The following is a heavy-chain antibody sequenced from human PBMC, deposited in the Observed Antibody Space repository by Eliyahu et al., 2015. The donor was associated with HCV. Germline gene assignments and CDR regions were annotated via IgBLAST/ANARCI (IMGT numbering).Heavy chain of an antibody. CDR2: ISVSSSYI. J-gene: IGHJ6*02. D-gene: IGHD2-2*01. CDR1: GFTFNIHS. V-gene: IGHV3-21*02. Sequence: EVKLVESGGGLVKPGGSLXLXCAASGFTFNIHSMHWVRQAPGKGLEWVSSISVSSSYIYYADSLKGRFTISRDNAKNSLYLHMNSLRAEDTAVYYCAREDQLAGGLAVWGQGTAVTVSS. CDR3: AREDQLAGGLAV.